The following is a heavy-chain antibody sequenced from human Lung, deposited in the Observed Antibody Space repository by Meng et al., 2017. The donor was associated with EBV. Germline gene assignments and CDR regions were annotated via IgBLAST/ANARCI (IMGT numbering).Heavy chain of an antibody. CDR2: SNENGRIT. V-gene: IGHV3-74*01. D-gene: IGHD6-25*01. CDR1: GFTFSRYW. Sequence: VPLVESGGALVQPGGSLRLSCAASGFTFSRYWMHWVRQAPGKGLIWVSRSNENGRITDYADSVKGRFTISRDNTKNILYLQMNSLRVEDTAVYFCSRDLAGSDDDWGQGTLVTVSS. CDR3: SRDLAGSDDD. J-gene: IGHJ4*02.